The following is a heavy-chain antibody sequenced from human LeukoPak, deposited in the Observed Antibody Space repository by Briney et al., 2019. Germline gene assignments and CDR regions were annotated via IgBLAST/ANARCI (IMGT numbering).Heavy chain of an antibody. J-gene: IGHJ6*02. V-gene: IGHV3-21*01. CDR3: ARDRSTVTAYYYYGMDV. D-gene: IGHD4-17*01. CDR1: GFTFSSYS. Sequence: GGSLRLSCAASGFTFSSYSMNWVRQAPGKGLEWVSSISSSSSYIYYADSVKGRFTISRDNSKNTLYLQMNSLRAEDTAVYYCARDRSTVTAYYYYGMDVWGQGTTVTVSS. CDR2: ISSSSSYI.